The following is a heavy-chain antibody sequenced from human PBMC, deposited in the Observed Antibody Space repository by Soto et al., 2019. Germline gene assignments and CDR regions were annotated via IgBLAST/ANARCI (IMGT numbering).Heavy chain of an antibody. Sequence: ASVKVACKASGGTFSSYAISWVRQAPGQGLEWMGGIIPIFGTANYAQKFQGRVTITADESTSTAYMELSSLRYEDTAVYYCARTVRERTSYYDFWSGYLDYYYGMDVWGQGTTVTAP. J-gene: IGHJ6*02. V-gene: IGHV1-69*13. D-gene: IGHD3-3*01. CDR1: GGTFSSYA. CDR3: ARTVRERTSYYDFWSGYLDYYYGMDV. CDR2: IIPIFGTA.